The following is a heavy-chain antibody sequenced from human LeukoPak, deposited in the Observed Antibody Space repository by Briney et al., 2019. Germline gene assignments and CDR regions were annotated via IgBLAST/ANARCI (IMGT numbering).Heavy chain of an antibody. CDR3: ARGPRISVAGTGLDY. D-gene: IGHD6-19*01. Sequence: PGGSLRLSCVASGFTFTNAWMSWVRQVPGKGLEWVGRIRSKTAGETADYSAPVKDRFIISRDDSKNTLYLQMNSLRAEDTAVYYRARGPRISVAGTGLDYWGQGTLVTVSS. V-gene: IGHV3-15*01. CDR2: IRSKTAGETA. CDR1: GFTFTNAW. J-gene: IGHJ4*02.